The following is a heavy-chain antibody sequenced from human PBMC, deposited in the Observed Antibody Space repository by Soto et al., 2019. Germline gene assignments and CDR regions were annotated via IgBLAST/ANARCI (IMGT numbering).Heavy chain of an antibody. V-gene: IGHV1-18*01. CDR2: ISAYNGNT. J-gene: IGHJ4*02. Sequence: ASVKVSCKASGYTFTSYGISWVRQAPGQGLEWMGWISAYNGNTTYAQKFQGRVTMTRDTSTSTVYMELSSLRSEDTAVYYCARDSLAVAGESFDYWGQGTLVTVSS. CDR1: GYTFTSYG. CDR3: ARDSLAVAGESFDY. D-gene: IGHD6-19*01.